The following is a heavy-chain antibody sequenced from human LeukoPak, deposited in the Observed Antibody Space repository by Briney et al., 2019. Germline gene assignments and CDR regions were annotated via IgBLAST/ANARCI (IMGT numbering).Heavy chain of an antibody. CDR3: ARRVVVITGYDY. D-gene: IGHD3-22*01. V-gene: IGHV4-34*01. CDR1: GGSFSGYY. Sequence: SETLSLTCAVYGGSFSGYYWSWLRQPPGKGLEWIGEINHSGSTNYNPSLKSRVTISVDTSKNQFSLKLSSVTAADTAVYYCARRVVVITGYDYWGQGTLVTVSS. CDR2: INHSGST. J-gene: IGHJ4*02.